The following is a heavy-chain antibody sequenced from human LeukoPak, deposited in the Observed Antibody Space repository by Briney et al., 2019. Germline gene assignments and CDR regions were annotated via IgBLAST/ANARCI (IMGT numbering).Heavy chain of an antibody. Sequence: PGGSLRLSCAASGFTFSTYWMHWVRQAPGKGLVWVSRIKSDGGSTTYADSVKGRFTISRDNAENTLYLQMNSLRPEDTAVYYCARDQLELRDYYYYMDVWGKGTTVTVSS. CDR3: ARDQLELRDYYYYMDV. CDR2: IKSDGGST. CDR1: GFTFSTYW. V-gene: IGHV3-74*01. J-gene: IGHJ6*03. D-gene: IGHD1-7*01.